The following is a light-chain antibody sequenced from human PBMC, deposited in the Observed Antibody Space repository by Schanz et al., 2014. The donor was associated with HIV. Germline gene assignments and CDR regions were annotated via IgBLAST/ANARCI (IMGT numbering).Light chain of an antibody. CDR3: QQYAVSSWT. J-gene: IGKJ1*01. CDR1: QSVSSY. V-gene: IGKV3-11*01. Sequence: EIVLTQSPATLSLSPGERATLSCRASQSVSSYLAWYQQKPGQAPRLLIYGASNRATGIPDRFSGSGSGTEFTLTISSLQPDDFATYYCQQYAVSSWTFGLGTRVQSK. CDR2: GAS.